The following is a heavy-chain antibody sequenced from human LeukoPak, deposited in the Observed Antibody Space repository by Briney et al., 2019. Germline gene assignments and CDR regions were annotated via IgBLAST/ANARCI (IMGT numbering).Heavy chain of an antibody. CDR3: ARGQLWTPTNDY. V-gene: IGHV1-69*13. D-gene: IGHD5-18*01. Sequence: ASVKVSCKASGGTFSSYAISWVRQAPGQGLEWMGGIIPIFGTANYAQKFQGRVTITADESTSTAYMELSSLRSEDTAVYYCARGQLWTPTNDYWGQGTLVTVSS. J-gene: IGHJ4*02. CDR1: GGTFSSYA. CDR2: IIPIFGTA.